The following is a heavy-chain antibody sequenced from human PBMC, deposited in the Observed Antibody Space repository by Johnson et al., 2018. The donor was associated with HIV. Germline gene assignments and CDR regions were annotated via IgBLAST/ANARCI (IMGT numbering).Heavy chain of an antibody. Sequence: VQLVESGGGLVQPGGSLRLSCAASGFTFDDYAMHWVRQAPGKGLEWVSLISWDGGSTYYADSVKGRFTISRDNSKNSLYLQRNSLRAEDTALYYCSKDLSWKGCCDAFDIWGQGTMVTVSS. J-gene: IGHJ3*02. CDR3: SKDLSWKGCCDAFDI. V-gene: IGHV3-43D*03. D-gene: IGHD6-13*01. CDR1: GFTFDDYA. CDR2: ISWDGGST.